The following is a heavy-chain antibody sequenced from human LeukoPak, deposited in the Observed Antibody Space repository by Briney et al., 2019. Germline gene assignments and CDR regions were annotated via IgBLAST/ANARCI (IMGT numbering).Heavy chain of an antibody. J-gene: IGHJ4*02. CDR1: GYTFTSYY. CDR3: HSGSYSAFDY. CDR2: INPSGGST. Sequence: ASVKVSCKASGYTFTSYYMHWVRQAPGQGLEWMGIINPSGGSTSYAQKFQGRVTMTEDTSTDTAYMELSSLRSEDTAVYYCHSGSYSAFDYWGQGTLVTVSS. D-gene: IGHD1-26*01. V-gene: IGHV1-46*01.